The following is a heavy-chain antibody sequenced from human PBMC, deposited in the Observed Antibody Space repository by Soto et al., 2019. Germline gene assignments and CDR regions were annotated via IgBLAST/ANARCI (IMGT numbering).Heavy chain of an antibody. V-gene: IGHV4-34*01. CDR3: ARSALLRYFDWLPPGY. CDR1: GGSFSGYY. CDR2: INHSGST. Sequence: PSETLSLTCAVYGGSFSGYYWSWIRQPPGKGLEWIGEINHSGSTNYNPSLKSRVTISVDTSKNQFSLKLSSVTAADTAVYYCARSALLRYFDWLPPGYWGQGTLVTVSS. J-gene: IGHJ4*02. D-gene: IGHD3-9*01.